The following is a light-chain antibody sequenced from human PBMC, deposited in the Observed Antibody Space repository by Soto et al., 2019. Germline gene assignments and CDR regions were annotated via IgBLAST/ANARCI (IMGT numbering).Light chain of an antibody. V-gene: IGKV1-39*01. CDR2: AAS. CDR3: QQCHTHSLWT. J-gene: IGKJ1*01. Sequence: DIQMTQSPSSLSASVGDRVTITCRASQSISTYLNWYQQKAGKAPKLLIYAASSLQGGVPSRFSGSASGPEFTLTLRSLQPEDFATYYCQQCHTHSLWTVGQGTKVDIK. CDR1: QSISTY.